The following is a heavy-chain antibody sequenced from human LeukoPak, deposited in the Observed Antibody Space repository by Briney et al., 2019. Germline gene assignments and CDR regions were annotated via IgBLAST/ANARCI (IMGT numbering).Heavy chain of an antibody. V-gene: IGHV3-48*02. J-gene: IGHJ4*02. CDR1: GFTFSSDS. CDR3: ARDVCSSTSCYNTH. CDR2: ISSSSSVK. D-gene: IGHD2-2*02. Sequence: LGGSLRLSCVASGFTFSSDSMNWVRQAPGKGLEWVSYISSSSSVKYYAASVKGRFTISRDNAKNSLYLQMNSLRDEDTAVYYCARDVCSSTSCYNTHWGQGTLVTVSS.